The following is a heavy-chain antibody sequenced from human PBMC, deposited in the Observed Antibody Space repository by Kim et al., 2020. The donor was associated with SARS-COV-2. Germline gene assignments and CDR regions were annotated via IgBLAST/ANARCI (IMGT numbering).Heavy chain of an antibody. D-gene: IGHD3-22*01. CDR3: ARGQVISTSDSRGYYYLFDY. V-gene: IGHV1-2*04. Sequence: VSVKVSCKASGYSLSGFYIHWVRQDPGQGLEWMGWINHNSVGTRYAQKCQGWVTMTMYKAINTANVELMRLKSDDTAVYYCARGQVISTSDSRGYYYLFDYWGPGTLVTVSS. CDR1: GYSLSGFY. CDR2: INHNSVGT. J-gene: IGHJ4*02.